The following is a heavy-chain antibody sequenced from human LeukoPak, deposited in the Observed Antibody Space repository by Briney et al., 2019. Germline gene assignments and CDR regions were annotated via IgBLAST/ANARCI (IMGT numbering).Heavy chain of an antibody. J-gene: IGHJ4*02. D-gene: IGHD6-13*01. Sequence: TSETLSLTCSVSGDSFSNYYWTWIRQPPGKGLEWIGYVYYSGSTNYNPSLKSRVTISVDTSKNQFSLKLSSVTAADTAVYYCARQQLSQLYYFDNWGQGTLVTVSS. CDR3: ARQQLSQLYYFDN. CDR1: GDSFSNYY. V-gene: IGHV4-59*01. CDR2: VYYSGST.